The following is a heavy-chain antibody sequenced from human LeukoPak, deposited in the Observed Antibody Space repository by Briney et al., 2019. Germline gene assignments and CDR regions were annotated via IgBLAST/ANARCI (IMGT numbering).Heavy chain of an antibody. CDR3: AKDLTGDGDCLDY. Sequence: GGSLRLSCAASGFTFSSYEMNWVRQAPGKGLEWVSAISGSGGSTYYADSVKGRFTISRDNSKNTLYLQMNSLRAEDTAVYYCAKDLTGDGDCLDYWGQGTLVTVSS. V-gene: IGHV3-23*01. D-gene: IGHD4-17*01. J-gene: IGHJ4*02. CDR2: ISGSGGST. CDR1: GFTFSSYE.